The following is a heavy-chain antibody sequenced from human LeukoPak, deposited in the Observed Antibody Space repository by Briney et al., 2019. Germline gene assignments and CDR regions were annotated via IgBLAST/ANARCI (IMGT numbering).Heavy chain of an antibody. Sequence: PGGSLRLSCAASGFTCSSYAMHWVRQAPGKGLEWVAVISYDGSNKYYADSVKGRFTISRDNSKNTLYLQMNSLRAEDTAVYYCARWMVRGVNYYYYGMDVWGKGTTVTVSS. CDR2: ISYDGSNK. D-gene: IGHD3-10*01. CDR3: ARWMVRGVNYYYYGMDV. V-gene: IGHV3-30*04. J-gene: IGHJ6*04. CDR1: GFTCSSYA.